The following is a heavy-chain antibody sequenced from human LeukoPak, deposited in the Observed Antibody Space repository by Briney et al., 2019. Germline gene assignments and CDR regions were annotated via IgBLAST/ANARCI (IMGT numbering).Heavy chain of an antibody. CDR2: ISGSGGST. CDR3: AKDRVPYGASRIDY. Sequence: PGGSLRLSCAASGFTFSSYAMSWVRQAPGKGLEWVSAISGSGGSTYYADSVKGRFTISRDNSKNTLYLQMNSLGAEDTAVYYCAKDRVPYGASRIDYWGQGTLVTVSS. CDR1: GFTFSSYA. V-gene: IGHV3-23*01. J-gene: IGHJ4*02. D-gene: IGHD4-17*01.